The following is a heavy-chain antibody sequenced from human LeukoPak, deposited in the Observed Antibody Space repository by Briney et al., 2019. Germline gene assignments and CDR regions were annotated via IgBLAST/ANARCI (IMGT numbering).Heavy chain of an antibody. V-gene: IGHV3-30*04. CDR1: GFTFSSYA. D-gene: IGHD5-18*01. Sequence: GGSLRLSCAASGFTFSSYAMHWVRQAPGKGLEWVAVISYDGSNKYYADSVKGRFTISRDNSKNTLYLQMNSLRAEDTAVYYCARAGGYSYENYPRLDYWGQGTLVTVSS. CDR3: ARAGGYSYENYPRLDY. CDR2: ISYDGSNK. J-gene: IGHJ4*02.